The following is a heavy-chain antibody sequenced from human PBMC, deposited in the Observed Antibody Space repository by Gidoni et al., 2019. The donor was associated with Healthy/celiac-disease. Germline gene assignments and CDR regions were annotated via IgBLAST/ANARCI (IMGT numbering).Heavy chain of an antibody. V-gene: IGHV3-21*01. CDR3: ARDLLSRDY. D-gene: IGHD2-21*01. Sequence: EVQLVESGGGLVKPGGSLRLSCAASGFTFSSYSMNWVRQAPGKGLEWVSSISSSSSYIYYADSVKGRFTISRDNAKNSLYLQRNSLRAEDTAVYYCARDLLSRDYWGQGTLVTVSS. CDR2: ISSSSSYI. J-gene: IGHJ4*02. CDR1: GFTFSSYS.